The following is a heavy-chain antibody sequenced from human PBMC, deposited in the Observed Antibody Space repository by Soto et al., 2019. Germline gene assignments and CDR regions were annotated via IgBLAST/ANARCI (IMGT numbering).Heavy chain of an antibody. CDR3: ARVTSMVRGVIDKWFDP. CDR2: IIPMYGPA. CDR1: GGTFSSYA. J-gene: IGHJ5*02. V-gene: IGHV1-69*01. Sequence: QVPLVQSGAEVKKPGSSVTVSCKASGGTFSSYAIHWVRQAPGQGLEWMGGIIPMYGPAKYAQRFQGRVTITADEATTTVYMELTILTSPDTAVYYCARVTSMVRGVIDKWFDPWGHGTLVTVSS. D-gene: IGHD3-10*01.